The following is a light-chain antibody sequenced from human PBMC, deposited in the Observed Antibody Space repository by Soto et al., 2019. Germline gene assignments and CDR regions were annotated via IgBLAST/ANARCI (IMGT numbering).Light chain of an antibody. J-gene: IGLJ1*01. CDR2: EVT. Sequence: QSDLTQPASVSGSAGQSIAISCTGSSSDVGIYNYVSWYQQHPGKVPKLIIYEVTSRPSGASIRFSGSKSGNTAYLTISGLQVEDEAEYFCFSFTTTSTHVFGTGTKVTVL. CDR1: SSDVGIYNY. V-gene: IGLV2-14*01. CDR3: FSFTTTSTHV.